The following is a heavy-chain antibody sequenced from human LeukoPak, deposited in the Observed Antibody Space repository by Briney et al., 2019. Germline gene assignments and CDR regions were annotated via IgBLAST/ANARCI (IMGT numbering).Heavy chain of an antibody. CDR1: GGSFSGYY. Sequence: SETLSLTCAVYGGSFSGYYWSWIRQPPGKGLEWIGEINHSGSTNYNPSLKSRVTISVDTSKNQFSLKLGSVTAADTAVYYCARGYYYDYFDYWGQGTLVTVSS. CDR3: ARGYYYDYFDY. J-gene: IGHJ4*02. CDR2: INHSGST. V-gene: IGHV4-34*01. D-gene: IGHD3-22*01.